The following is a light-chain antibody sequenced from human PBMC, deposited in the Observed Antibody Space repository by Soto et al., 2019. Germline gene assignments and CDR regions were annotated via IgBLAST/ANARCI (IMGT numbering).Light chain of an antibody. V-gene: IGKV3-11*01. CDR3: QQRSNWPIT. CDR1: QSVSSY. Sequence: EIVLTQSPDTLSLSPGERATLSCRASQSVSSYLAWYHQKPGQAPRLLIYDASDRATGIPARFSGSGSGTDFTLTISSLEPEDFAVYYCQQRSNWPITFGQGTRLEI. CDR2: DAS. J-gene: IGKJ5*01.